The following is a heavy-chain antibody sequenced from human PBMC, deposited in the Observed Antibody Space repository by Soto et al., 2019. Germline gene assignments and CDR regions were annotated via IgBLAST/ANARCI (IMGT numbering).Heavy chain of an antibody. J-gene: IGHJ4*02. CDR1: GFTFSSYA. Sequence: EVQLLESGGGLVQPGGSLRLSCAASGFTFSSYAMSWVRQAPGKGLEWVSAISGSGGSTYYADSVKGRCPISRDNSKNTLYLQMNSLRAEDTAVYYCANDPSDDYVWGSYRLPDYYFDYWGQGTLVTVSS. D-gene: IGHD3-16*02. V-gene: IGHV3-23*01. CDR2: ISGSGGST. CDR3: ANDPSDDYVWGSYRLPDYYFDY.